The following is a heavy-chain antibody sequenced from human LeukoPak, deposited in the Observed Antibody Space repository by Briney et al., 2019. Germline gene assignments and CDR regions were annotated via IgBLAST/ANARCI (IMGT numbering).Heavy chain of an antibody. J-gene: IGHJ4*02. D-gene: IGHD3-22*01. V-gene: IGHV1-18*01. Sequence: GESLKISCKASGYTFTSYGISWVRQAPGQGLEWMGWISAYNGNTNYAQRLQGRVTMTTDTSTSTAYMELRSLRSDDTAVYYCARAQAYYYDSSGSARFDYWGQGTLVTVSS. CDR3: ARAQAYYYDSSGSARFDY. CDR2: ISAYNGNT. CDR1: GYTFTSYG.